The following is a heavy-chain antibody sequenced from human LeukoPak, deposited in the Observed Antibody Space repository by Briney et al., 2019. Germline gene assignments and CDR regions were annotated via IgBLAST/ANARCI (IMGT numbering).Heavy chain of an antibody. Sequence: QSSETLSLTCTVSGGSISSSSYYWGWIRQPPGKGLEWSGSIYYSGSTYYNPSLRSQVTISVDTSKNQFSLKLSSVPAADTAVYYCARHVPYTTPLYYFDYWGQGTLVTVSS. V-gene: IGHV4-39*01. J-gene: IGHJ4*02. CDR1: GGSISSSSYY. D-gene: IGHD1-14*01. CDR3: ARHVPYTTPLYYFDY. CDR2: IYYSGST.